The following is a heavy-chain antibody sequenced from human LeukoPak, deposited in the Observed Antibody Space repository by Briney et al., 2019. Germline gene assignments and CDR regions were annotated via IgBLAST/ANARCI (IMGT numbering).Heavy chain of an antibody. D-gene: IGHD2-21*01. CDR2: INPNSGGT. Sequence: ASVKVSCKASGYTFTGYYMHWVRQAPGQGLEWMGWINPNSGGTNCAQKFQGRVTMTRDTSISTAYMELSRLRSDDTAVYYCARMGPYCGGDCYFDYWGQGTLVTVSS. J-gene: IGHJ4*02. CDR1: GYTFTGYY. CDR3: ARMGPYCGGDCYFDY. V-gene: IGHV1-2*02.